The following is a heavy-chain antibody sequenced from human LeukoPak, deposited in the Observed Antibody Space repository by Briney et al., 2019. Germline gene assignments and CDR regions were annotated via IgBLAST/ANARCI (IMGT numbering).Heavy chain of an antibody. Sequence: GASVKVSCKASGYTFTGYYMHWVRQAPGQGLEWMGWINPNSGGTNYAQKFQGRVTMTRDTSISTAYMELSSLRSEDTAVYYCARGDSDFDWLYYWGQGTLVTVSS. CDR3: ARGDSDFDWLYY. V-gene: IGHV1-2*02. CDR1: GYTFTGYY. J-gene: IGHJ4*02. D-gene: IGHD3-9*01. CDR2: INPNSGGT.